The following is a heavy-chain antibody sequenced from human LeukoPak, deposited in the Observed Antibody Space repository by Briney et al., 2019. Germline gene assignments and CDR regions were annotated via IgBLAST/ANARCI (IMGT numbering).Heavy chain of an antibody. CDR1: GFTFSSYW. J-gene: IGHJ4*02. CDR2: IYSGGGT. CDR3: ARRAGAYSHPYDY. Sequence: GGSLRLSCAASGFTFSSYWMSWVRQAPGKGLEWVSVIYSGGGTYYADSVKGRFTISRDNSKNTLYLQMNSLRAEDTAVYYCARRAGAYSHPYDYWGQGTLVTVSS. V-gene: IGHV3-66*04. D-gene: IGHD4/OR15-4a*01.